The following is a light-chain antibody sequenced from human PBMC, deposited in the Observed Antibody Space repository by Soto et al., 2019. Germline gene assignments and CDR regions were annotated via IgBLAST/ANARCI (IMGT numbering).Light chain of an antibody. CDR3: QQRGNWPIT. CDR2: AVS. Sequence: EIVLTQSPATLSLSLGERATISCRASHSINSNLAWYQQKPGQAPRLLIYAVSSRATGIPARFSGSGSGTDFTLTISSLQPEDFAVYYCQQRGNWPITFGQGTQLEI. J-gene: IGKJ5*01. V-gene: IGKV3-11*01. CDR1: HSINSN.